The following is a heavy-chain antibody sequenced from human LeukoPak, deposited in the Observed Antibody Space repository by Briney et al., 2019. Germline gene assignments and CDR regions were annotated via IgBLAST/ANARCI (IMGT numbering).Heavy chain of an antibody. Sequence: GGSLRLSCVASGFTFSSYAMSWVRLAPGKGMEWVSSISSGGTNTYYADSVEGRFTISRDNSKNTFYLQMNSLRAEDTAVYYCAKRLRDSAVFFHDWGQGTLVTVSS. CDR2: ISSGGTNT. CDR1: GFTFSSYA. J-gene: IGHJ4*02. D-gene: IGHD2-15*01. V-gene: IGHV3-23*01. CDR3: AKRLRDSAVFFHD.